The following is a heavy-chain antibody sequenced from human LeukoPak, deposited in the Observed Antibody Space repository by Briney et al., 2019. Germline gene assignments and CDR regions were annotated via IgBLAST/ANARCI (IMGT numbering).Heavy chain of an antibody. CDR3: ARDISGYYYFDY. Sequence: GGSLRLSCAASGFTFSSYWMTWVRQAPGKGLEWVADIKQDGSEKYYVDSVKGRFIISRDNSKNTLYLQMNSLRAEDTAVYYCARDISGYYYFDYWGQGTLVTVSS. CDR2: IKQDGSEK. J-gene: IGHJ4*02. CDR1: GFTFSSYW. V-gene: IGHV3-7*01. D-gene: IGHD3-22*01.